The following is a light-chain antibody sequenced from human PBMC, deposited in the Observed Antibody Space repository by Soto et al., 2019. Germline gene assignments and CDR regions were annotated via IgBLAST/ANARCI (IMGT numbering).Light chain of an antibody. Sequence: EVELTQSPGTLSLSLGERATLSCRASQSVTNNYLAWYQQKPGQAPRLLIYGASSRATGIPERFSGSGSGTDFTLTISRLEPEDLAVYYCQQYGSLPRTFGQGTKLEI. V-gene: IGKV3-20*01. J-gene: IGKJ2*01. CDR1: QSVTNNY. CDR3: QQYGSLPRT. CDR2: GAS.